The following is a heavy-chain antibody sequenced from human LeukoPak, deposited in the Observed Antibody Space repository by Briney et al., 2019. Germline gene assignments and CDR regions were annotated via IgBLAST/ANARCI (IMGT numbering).Heavy chain of an antibody. CDR2: ISHDGNNK. J-gene: IGHJ4*02. V-gene: IGHV3-30-3*01. CDR1: GFTFRSYA. D-gene: IGHD5-12*01. CDR3: ARSYGWLPGGM. Sequence: GGSLRLSCAASGFTFRSYAMHWVRQAPGKGLEWVAVISHDGNNKYYADSVKGRFTISRDNSKNTLDLQMNSLRAEDTAVYYCARSYGWLPGGMWGQGTLVTASS.